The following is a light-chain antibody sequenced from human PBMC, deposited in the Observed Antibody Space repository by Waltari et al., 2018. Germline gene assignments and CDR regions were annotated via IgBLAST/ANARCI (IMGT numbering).Light chain of an antibody. CDR1: QSVSSSY. CDR3: QQYGSSSWT. CDR2: GAS. Sequence: EIVLTQSPGTLSLSPGERATLSCRASQSVSSSYLAWYQQKPGHAPRLLIYGASSRATGIPDRVSGSGSWTDFTLTTSRLEPEDFAVYYWQQYGSSSWTFGQGTKVEIK. J-gene: IGKJ1*01. V-gene: IGKV3-20*01.